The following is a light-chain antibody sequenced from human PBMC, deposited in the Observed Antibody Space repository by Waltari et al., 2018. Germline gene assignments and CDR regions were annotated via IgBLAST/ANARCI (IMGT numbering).Light chain of an antibody. CDR1: QSVLYSSNNKNY. CDR3: QQYYSTPLT. Sequence: DIVMTQSPDSLAVSLGERATINCKSSQSVLYSSNNKNYLAWYQQKPGQPPKLVIYRASTRESGVPVRFRGSGSGTDFTLTISSLQAEDVAVYYCQQYYSTPLTFGGGTKVEIK. CDR2: RAS. V-gene: IGKV4-1*01. J-gene: IGKJ4*01.